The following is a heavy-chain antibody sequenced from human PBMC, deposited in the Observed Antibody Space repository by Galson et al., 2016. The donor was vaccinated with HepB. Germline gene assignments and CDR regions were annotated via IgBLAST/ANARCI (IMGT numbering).Heavy chain of an antibody. CDR2: LPSENNIK. Sequence: SLRLSCAVSGVTFSSLSMNWVRQAPGKGLEWVSYLPSENNIKHYADSVRGRFTISRDNAKNSLYLQMNSLSVEDTAVYYCACNRRGVFLLDCWGQGTLVTVSS. D-gene: IGHD3-10*01. CDR3: ACNRRGVFLLDC. V-gene: IGHV3-48*01. CDR1: GVTFSSLS. J-gene: IGHJ4*02.